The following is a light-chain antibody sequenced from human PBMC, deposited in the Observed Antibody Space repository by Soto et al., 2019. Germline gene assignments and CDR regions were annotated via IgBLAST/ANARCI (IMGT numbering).Light chain of an antibody. CDR3: QQYGSSPMYT. CDR1: QSVSSSY. Sequence: EIVLTQSPGTLSLSPGERATLSCRASQSVSSSYLAWYQQKPGQAPRLLIYGASGRATGIPDRFSGSGSGTDFTLTISRLEPEDFAVYYCQQYGSSPMYTFGQGTKLAI. J-gene: IGKJ2*01. CDR2: GAS. V-gene: IGKV3-20*01.